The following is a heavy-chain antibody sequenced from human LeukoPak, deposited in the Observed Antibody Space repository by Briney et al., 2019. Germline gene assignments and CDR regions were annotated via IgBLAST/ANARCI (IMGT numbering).Heavy chain of an antibody. Sequence: ASVKVSCKASGYTFTDYYIHWVRQAPGQGLEWMGRINPNSGGTNYAQRFQGRVTVTRDTSISTAYMELRTLRSDDAAVYYRARDKRSTAGNWFDPWGQGTLVTVSS. D-gene: IGHD1-14*01. CDR2: INPNSGGT. CDR3: ARDKRSTAGNWFDP. J-gene: IGHJ5*02. CDR1: GYTFTDYY. V-gene: IGHV1-2*06.